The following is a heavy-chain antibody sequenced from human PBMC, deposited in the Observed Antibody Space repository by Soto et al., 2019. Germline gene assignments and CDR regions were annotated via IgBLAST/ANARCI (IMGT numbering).Heavy chain of an antibody. D-gene: IGHD3-22*01. Sequence: SETLSVTCSVSGGSISSYYWSWIRQPPGKGLEWIGYIYYSGSTNYNPSLKSRVTISVDTSKNQFSLKLRSVTAADTAVYYCARVQGGYYYVWGQGXLVTVSS. J-gene: IGHJ4*02. CDR1: GGSISSYY. CDR3: ARVQGGYYYV. V-gene: IGHV4-59*01. CDR2: IYYSGST.